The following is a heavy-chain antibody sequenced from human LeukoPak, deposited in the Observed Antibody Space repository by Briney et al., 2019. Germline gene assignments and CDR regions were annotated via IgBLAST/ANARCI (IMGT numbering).Heavy chain of an antibody. CDR1: GFTFSSYA. D-gene: IGHD3-22*01. J-gene: IGHJ4*02. CDR3: AKDLDSSGDYSYRY. CDR2: ISYDGSNK. V-gene: IGHV3-30-3*02. Sequence: PGRSLRLSCAASGFTFSSYAMHWVRQAPGKGLEWVAVISYDGSNKFYADSVEGRFTISRDNSKNTLYLQMNSLRAEDTAVYHCAKDLDSSGDYSYRYWGQGTLVTVSS.